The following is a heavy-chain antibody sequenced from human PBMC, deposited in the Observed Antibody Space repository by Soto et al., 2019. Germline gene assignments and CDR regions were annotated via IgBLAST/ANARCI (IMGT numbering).Heavy chain of an antibody. CDR2: NSAYNGNT. CDR1: GYTFTSYG. Sequence: ASVKVSCKASGYTFTSYGISWVRQAPGQGLEWMGWNSAYNGNTNYAQKLQGRVTMTTDTSTSTAYMELRSLRSDDTAVYYCARAPGYCSGGSCPFDYWGQGTLVTVSS. J-gene: IGHJ4*02. V-gene: IGHV1-18*01. CDR3: ARAPGYCSGGSCPFDY. D-gene: IGHD2-15*01.